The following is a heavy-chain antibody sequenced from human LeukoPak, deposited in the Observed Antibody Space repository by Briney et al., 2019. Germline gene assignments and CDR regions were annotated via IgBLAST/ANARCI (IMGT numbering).Heavy chain of an antibody. D-gene: IGHD4-23*01. V-gene: IGHV3-30*03. CDR1: GFTFSSYG. J-gene: IGHJ2*01. CDR2: ISYDGSNK. Sequence: PGRSLRLSCAASGFTFSSYGMHWVRQAPGKGLEWVAVISYDGSNKYYADSVKGRFTISRDNAKNSLLLQVNSLRGEDTAVYYCVRVTTVANGALDLWGRGTLVTVSS. CDR3: VRVTTVANGALDL.